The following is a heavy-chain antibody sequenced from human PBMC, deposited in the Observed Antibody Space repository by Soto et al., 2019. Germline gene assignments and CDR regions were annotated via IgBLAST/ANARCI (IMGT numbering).Heavy chain of an antibody. V-gene: IGHV3-23*01. CDR3: AKGRGGSGSLTPPVDF. CDR1: GFTFNNYA. J-gene: IGHJ4*02. D-gene: IGHD3-10*01. Sequence: EVQLLESGGGLVQPGGSLRLSCAASGFTFNNYAMSWVRQAPGKGLEWVSAISGGGDSTSYADSVKGRVTVSRDGSKNTVYVQVNSLRAEDTAVYYCAKGRGGSGSLTPPVDFWGQGTLVTVSS. CDR2: ISGGGDST.